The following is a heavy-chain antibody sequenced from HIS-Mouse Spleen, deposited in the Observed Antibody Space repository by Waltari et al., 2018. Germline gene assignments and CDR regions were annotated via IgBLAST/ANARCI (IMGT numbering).Heavy chain of an antibody. CDR1: GFPFRSYA. Sequence: QVQLVESGGGVVQPGRSLRLSCAASGFPFRSYAMHWVRQAPGKGLEWVAVISYDGSNKYYADSVKGRFTISRDNSKNTLYLQMNSLRAEDTAVYYCARRYSGYDLGYWGQGTLVTVSS. J-gene: IGHJ4*02. CDR3: ARRYSGYDLGY. CDR2: ISYDGSNK. D-gene: IGHD5-12*01. V-gene: IGHV3-30*04.